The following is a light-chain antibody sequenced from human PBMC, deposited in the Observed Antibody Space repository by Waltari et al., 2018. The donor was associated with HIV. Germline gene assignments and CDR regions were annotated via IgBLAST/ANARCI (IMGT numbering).Light chain of an antibody. V-gene: IGLV8-61*01. CDR3: VLYMGSGIGV. J-gene: IGLJ3*02. CDR2: STN. CDR1: SCSVPTSSY. Sequence: QTVVTQEPSFSVSPGGTVTLTCCLSSCSVPTSSYPSWYQQTPGQAPRTLIYSTNTRSSGVPDRFSGSILGNKAALTITGAQADDESDYYCVLYMGSGIGVFGGGTKLTVL.